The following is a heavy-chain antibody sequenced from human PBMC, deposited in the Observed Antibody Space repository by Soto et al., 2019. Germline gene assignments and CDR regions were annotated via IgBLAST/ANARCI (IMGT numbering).Heavy chain of an antibody. CDR1: GGSISTGSYY. J-gene: IGHJ5*02. V-gene: IGHV4-39*01. CDR2: IYYSGST. CDR3: ARTLGSTGLGWFDP. D-gene: IGHD2-2*01. Sequence: QLQLQESGPGLVKPSETLSLTCTVSGGSISTGSYYWGWIRQPPGKGLEWIGTIYYSGSTYYNPSLKSRVTISVDTSKNQFSLKLSSVTAADTAVYYCARTLGSTGLGWFDPWGQGTLVTVSS.